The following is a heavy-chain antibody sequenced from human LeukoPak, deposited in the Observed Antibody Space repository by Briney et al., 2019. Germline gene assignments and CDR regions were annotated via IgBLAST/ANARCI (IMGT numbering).Heavy chain of an antibody. CDR3: ARVERSWFDP. D-gene: IGHD3-3*01. CDR1: GFTFSNYS. J-gene: IGHJ5*02. CDR2: ISSSGSTI. Sequence: QPGGSLRLSCAASGFTFSNYSMYWVRQAPGKGLEWLSYISSSGSTIYHADSVKGRFTISRDNARNSLYLQMNSLRADDTAVYYCARVERSWFDPWGQGTLVTVSS. V-gene: IGHV3-48*04.